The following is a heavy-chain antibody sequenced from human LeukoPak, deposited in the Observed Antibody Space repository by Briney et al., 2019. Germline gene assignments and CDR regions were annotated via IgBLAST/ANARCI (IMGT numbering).Heavy chain of an antibody. J-gene: IGHJ3*02. CDR2: IIPIFGTA. CDR1: GATFTSYA. D-gene: IGHD6-13*01. V-gene: IGHV1-69*05. Sequence: SVTLSCTASGATFTSYAISWEREAPGQGLGWMGRIIPIFGTAKYTQKFQGRVTITTHESTSTAYMELSSLRAEDTAVYYCASYGRGMSAPGGEAFDMWGQGTMVTVSS. CDR3: ASYGRGMSAPGGEAFDM.